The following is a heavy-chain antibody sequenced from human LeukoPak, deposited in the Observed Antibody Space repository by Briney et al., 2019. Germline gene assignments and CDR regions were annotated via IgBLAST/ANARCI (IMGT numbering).Heavy chain of an antibody. CDR1: GYTFTNYG. D-gene: IGHD6-13*01. V-gene: IGHV1-18*01. Sequence: GASVKVSCKASGYTFTNYGFSWVRQAPGQGLEWMGWISVYNGNTHYAQKLQGRVTLTTDTSTTTAYMELRSLRSDDTAVYYCARDHSSSCQLFDYWGQGALVTVSS. J-gene: IGHJ4*02. CDR3: ARDHSSSCQLFDY. CDR2: ISVYNGNT.